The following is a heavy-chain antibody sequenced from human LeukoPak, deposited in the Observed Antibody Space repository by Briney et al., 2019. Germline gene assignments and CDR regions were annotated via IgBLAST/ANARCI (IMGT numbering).Heavy chain of an antibody. V-gene: IGHV3-74*01. CDR3: ARGPNSNWSGLDF. D-gene: IGHD6-6*01. Sequence: TGGSLRLSCTASGFSFSGHWMHWTRQRPGKRLVWVSRISPTGSTTSYADSVKGRFTVSRDNAKNTLYLQVNNLRAEDTAVYYCARGPNSNWSGLDFWGQGTLLTVSS. J-gene: IGHJ4*02. CDR1: GFSFSGHW. CDR2: ISPTGSTT.